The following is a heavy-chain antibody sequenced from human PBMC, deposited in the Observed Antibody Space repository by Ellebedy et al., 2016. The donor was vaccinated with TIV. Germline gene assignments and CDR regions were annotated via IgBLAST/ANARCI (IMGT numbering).Heavy chain of an antibody. J-gene: IGHJ4*02. CDR3: ARDRGSAYYFDH. CDR1: GYTFTAYY. D-gene: IGHD1-26*01. V-gene: IGHV1-46*01. CDR2: INPSGGST. Sequence: AASVKVSCKASGYTFTAYYLHWVRQAPGQGLEWMGVINPSGGSTTYAERFQARVILTRDTSTSTAYMELSSLRSDDTAVYYCARDRGSAYYFDHWGQGTLVTVSS.